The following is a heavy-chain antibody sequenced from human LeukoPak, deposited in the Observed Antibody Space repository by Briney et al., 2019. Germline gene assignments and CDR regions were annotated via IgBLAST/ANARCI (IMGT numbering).Heavy chain of an antibody. CDR1: GFTFSSYA. D-gene: IGHD3-22*01. CDR3: AKSSYYDSSGYYREYYFDY. Sequence: GGSLRLYCAASGFTFSSYAMSWVRQAPGNGLEWVSAISGSSGSTYYADSVKGRFTISRDNSKNTLYLQMNSLRAEDTAVYYCAKSSYYDSSGYYREYYFDYGGQGTLVTVSS. J-gene: IGHJ4*02. CDR2: ISGSSGST. V-gene: IGHV3-23*01.